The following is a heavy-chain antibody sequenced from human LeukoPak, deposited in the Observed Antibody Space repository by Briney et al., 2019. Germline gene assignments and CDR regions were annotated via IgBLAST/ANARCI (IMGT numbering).Heavy chain of an antibody. Sequence: GESLKISCKGSGYSFTSYWIGWVRQMPGKGLEWMGIIYPGDSDTRYSPSFQGQVTISADKSISTTYLQWSSLKASDTAMYYCARSGGRAAAGTRGAFDIWGQGTMVTVSS. J-gene: IGHJ3*02. CDR1: GYSFTSYW. D-gene: IGHD6-13*01. CDR3: ARSGGRAAAGTRGAFDI. V-gene: IGHV5-51*01. CDR2: IYPGDSDT.